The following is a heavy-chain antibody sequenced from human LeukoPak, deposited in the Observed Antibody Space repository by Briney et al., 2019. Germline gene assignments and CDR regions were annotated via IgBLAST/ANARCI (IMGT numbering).Heavy chain of an antibody. CDR1: GYSISSGYY. CDR3: ARVYRNYYYYMDV. V-gene: IGHV4-38-2*02. CDR2: IYHSGNT. D-gene: IGHD4-11*01. Sequence: SETLSLTCTVFGYSISSGYYWGWIRQPPGKGLEWIGSIYHSGNTYYNPSLKSRVTISVDTSKNQFSLKLSSVTAADTAVYYCARVYRNYYYYMDVWGKGTTVTISS. J-gene: IGHJ6*03.